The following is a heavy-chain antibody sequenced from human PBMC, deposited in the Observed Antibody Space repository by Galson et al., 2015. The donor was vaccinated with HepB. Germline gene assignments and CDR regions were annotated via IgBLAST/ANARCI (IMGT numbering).Heavy chain of an antibody. Sequence: SLRLSCAASGFTFSSHSMNWVRQAPGKGLEWVSYISTSDTYIHYADSVKGRFTISRDNARRSLYLEMNSLTAEDTAVYYCARQTSVRDDAFDLWGQGTMVTVAS. CDR3: ARQTSVRDDAFDL. J-gene: IGHJ3*01. V-gene: IGHV3-21*01. D-gene: IGHD3-10*01. CDR2: ISTSDTYI. CDR1: GFTFSSHS.